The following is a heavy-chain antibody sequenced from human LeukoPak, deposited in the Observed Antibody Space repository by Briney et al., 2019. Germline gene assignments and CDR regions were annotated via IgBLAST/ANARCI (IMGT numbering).Heavy chain of an antibody. CDR3: AKDLGTGGPRGYFDY. J-gene: IGHJ4*02. D-gene: IGHD2-8*02. Sequence: GGSLRLSCAASTFSFSTYGMHWVRQAPGKGLEWVAFIRYDGSNKYYADSVKGRFTISRDNSKNTLYLQMNSLRAEDTAVYYCAKDLGTGGPRGYFDYWGQGTLVTVSS. CDR1: TFSFSTYG. CDR2: IRYDGSNK. V-gene: IGHV3-30*02.